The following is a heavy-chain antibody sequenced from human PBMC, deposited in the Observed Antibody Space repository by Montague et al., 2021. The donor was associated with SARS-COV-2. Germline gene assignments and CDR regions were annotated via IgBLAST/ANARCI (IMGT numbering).Heavy chain of an antibody. CDR1: GGSFSGYY. Sequence: SETLSLTCAVYGGSFSGYYWSWIRQTPGKGLEWIGEINHSGSTNYNPSLKSRVTISVDTSKNQFSLKLSSVTAADTAVYYCAVNYGSGSYSTYYYGMDVWGQGTTVTVSS. V-gene: IGHV4-34*01. CDR2: INHSGST. CDR3: AVNYGSGSYSTYYYGMDV. D-gene: IGHD3-10*01. J-gene: IGHJ6*02.